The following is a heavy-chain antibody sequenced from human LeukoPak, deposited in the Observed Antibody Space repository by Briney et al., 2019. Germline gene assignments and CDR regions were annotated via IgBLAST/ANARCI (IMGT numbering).Heavy chain of an antibody. CDR2: IYYSGST. J-gene: IGHJ4*02. Sequence: PSETLSLTCSVSGGSISSSSYYWGWIRQPPGKGLEWIGSIYYSGSTYYNPSLKSRVTISVDTSKNQFSLKLSSVTAADTAVYYCARHGGYSYASPYHFDCWGQGTLVSVSS. V-gene: IGHV4-39*01. D-gene: IGHD5-18*01. CDR3: ARHGGYSYASPYHFDC. CDR1: GGSISSSSYY.